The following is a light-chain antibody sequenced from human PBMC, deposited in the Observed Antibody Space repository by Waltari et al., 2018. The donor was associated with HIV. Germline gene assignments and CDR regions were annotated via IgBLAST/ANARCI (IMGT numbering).Light chain of an antibody. J-gene: IGLJ3*02. CDR3: SSYTPGHSLV. CDR1: VTDIVIYKF. CDR2: GVS. Sequence: HSALTQPASVSGSPGQSITISCSGTVTDIVIYKFVSWYRQYPGLAPQLVLYGVSCRPSGGSLRFSGSKSGDTASLTISGLEAEDEADYYCSSYTPGHSLVFGGGTKLTVL. V-gene: IGLV2-14*01.